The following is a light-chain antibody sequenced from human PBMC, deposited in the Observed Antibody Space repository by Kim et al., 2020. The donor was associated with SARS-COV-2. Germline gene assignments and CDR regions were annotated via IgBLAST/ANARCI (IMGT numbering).Light chain of an antibody. CDR3: QVWHGGSHHVI. J-gene: IGLJ2*01. CDR2: YDN. Sequence: SYELTQPPSVSVAPGQTARITCGGDNIGGETVHWYRKKPGQAPVLVIFYDNDRPSGIPARFSGSNSGNTATLTISRVEAGDEADYFCQVWHGGSHHVIFGGGTQLTVL. V-gene: IGLV3-21*04. CDR1: NIGGET.